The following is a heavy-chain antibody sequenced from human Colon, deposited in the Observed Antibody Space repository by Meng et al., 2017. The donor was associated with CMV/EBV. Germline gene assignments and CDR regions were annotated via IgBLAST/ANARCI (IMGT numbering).Heavy chain of an antibody. CDR2: INSDGSII. D-gene: IGHD3-9*01. CDR3: ASSMTGTRYGTDV. V-gene: IGHV3-74*03. J-gene: IGHJ6*02. CDR1: GFTFSHYW. Sequence: GESLKISCAASGFTFSHYWMHWVRQVPGKGLVWVSRINSDGSIIKYADSVKGRFTISRDNAKNTLYLQVNSLRAEDTAVYFCASSMTGTRYGTDVWGQGTTVTVSS.